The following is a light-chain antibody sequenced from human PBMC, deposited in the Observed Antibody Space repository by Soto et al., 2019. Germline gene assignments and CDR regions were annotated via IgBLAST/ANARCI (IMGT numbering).Light chain of an antibody. CDR3: CSYAGDSAWV. J-gene: IGLJ3*02. Sequence: QSALTQPASVSGSPGQSITISCTGTSSDVGSHNFVSWYQQHPGKAPKLMIYEGSKRPSGVSNRFSGSKSGNTASLTISGLQAEDEADYYCCSYAGDSAWVFGGGTKVTVL. CDR1: SSDVGSHNF. V-gene: IGLV2-23*01. CDR2: EGS.